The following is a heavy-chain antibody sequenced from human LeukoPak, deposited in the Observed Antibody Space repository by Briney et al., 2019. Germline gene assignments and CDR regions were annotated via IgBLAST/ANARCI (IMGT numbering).Heavy chain of an antibody. CDR3: ARDKGHFDVDY. CDR2: IYYSGNT. CDR1: GASITSSNYY. V-gene: IGHV4-39*07. Sequence: PSETLSLTCTVSGASITSSNYYWLWLRQPPGKGLEWIGSIYYSGNTYYNPSLKSRLTISLDTSKNQFSLKLSSVTAADTALYYCARDKGHFDVDYWGQGTLVTVSS. D-gene: IGHD3-9*01. J-gene: IGHJ4*02.